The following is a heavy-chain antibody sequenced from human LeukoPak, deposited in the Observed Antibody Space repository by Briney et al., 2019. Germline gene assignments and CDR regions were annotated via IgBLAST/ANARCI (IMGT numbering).Heavy chain of an antibody. CDR1: ASTFTSST. D-gene: IGHD1-1*01. J-gene: IGHJ4*02. CDR3: ARLGAAGGTFAWRSVGTNIDY. V-gene: IGHV3-7*03. CDR2: IKQDASDK. Sequence: GGSPRLASAHSASTFTSSTMGSDPEAPKEGLQWVAKIKQDASDKYYVHSAKGRFTISRDTAERSLNLQLNRLIADDSAVYYCARLGAAGGTFAWRSVGTNIDYWGQGYLVSVSS.